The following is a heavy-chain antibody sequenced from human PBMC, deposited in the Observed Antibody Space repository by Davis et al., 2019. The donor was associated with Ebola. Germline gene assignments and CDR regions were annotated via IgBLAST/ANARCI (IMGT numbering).Heavy chain of an antibody. CDR2: IYSGGST. D-gene: IGHD2-15*01. J-gene: IGHJ6*02. CDR3: AKDLGYCSGGSCILYYYYGMDV. CDR1: GFTVSSNY. Sequence: PGGSLRLSCAASGFTVSSNYMSWVRQAPGKGLEWVSVIYSGGSTYYADSVKGRFTISRDNSKNTLYLQMNSLRAEDTAVYYCAKDLGYCSGGSCILYYYYGMDVWGQGTTVTVSS. V-gene: IGHV3-53*05.